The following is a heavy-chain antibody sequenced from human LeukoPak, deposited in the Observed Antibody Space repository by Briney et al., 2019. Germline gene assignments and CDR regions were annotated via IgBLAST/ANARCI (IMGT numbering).Heavy chain of an antibody. CDR2: IYTDGSTK. CDR1: GFIFSNSG. D-gene: IGHD3-10*01. CDR3: ARNSGGRRYYFTE. J-gene: IGHJ4*02. Sequence: GGSLRLSCAASGFIFSNSGMHWVRQAPGKGLEWVTVIYTDGSTKCYADSVKGRFTISRDNPQNTLYLQMNSLRAEDTAVYYCARNSGGRRYYFTEWGQGTLVTVSS. V-gene: IGHV3-33*01.